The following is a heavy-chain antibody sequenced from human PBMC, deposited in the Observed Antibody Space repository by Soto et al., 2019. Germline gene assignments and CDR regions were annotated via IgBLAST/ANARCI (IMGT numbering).Heavy chain of an antibody. V-gene: IGHV3-48*03. Sequence: GSLIHSFSASGFTFSSYEMNWVRQAPGKGLEWVSYISSSGSTIYYADSVKGRFTISRDNAKNSLYLQMNSLRAEDTAVYYCARESGTYYYYYGMDVWGQGTTVTVSS. D-gene: IGHD3-10*01. CDR2: ISSSGSTI. J-gene: IGHJ6*02. CDR1: GFTFSSYE. CDR3: ARESGTYYYYYGMDV.